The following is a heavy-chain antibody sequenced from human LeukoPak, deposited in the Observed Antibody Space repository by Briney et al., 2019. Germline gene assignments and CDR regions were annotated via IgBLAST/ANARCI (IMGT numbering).Heavy chain of an antibody. CDR3: ARRKYSSSSLFDY. J-gene: IGHJ4*02. D-gene: IGHD6-6*01. V-gene: IGHV4-59*08. Sequence: SETLSLTCTVSGGSISSYYWSWIRQPPGKGLEWIGYIYYSGSTNYNPSLKSRVTISVDTSKNQFSLKLSSVTAADTAVYYCARRKYSSSSLFDYWGQGTLVTVSS. CDR1: GGSISSYY. CDR2: IYYSGST.